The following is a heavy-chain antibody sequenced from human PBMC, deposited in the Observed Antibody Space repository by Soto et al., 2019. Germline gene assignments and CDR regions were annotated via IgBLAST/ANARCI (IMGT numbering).Heavy chain of an antibody. J-gene: IGHJ4*02. CDR1: GFTFSNYA. CDR3: ARGLVAQYYFDY. D-gene: IGHD2-15*01. V-gene: IGHV3-23*01. CDR2: ISSSGGDT. Sequence: GGSMRLSCAASGFTFSNYAVTWVRQAPGKGLEWVSAISSSGGDTYYADSVKGRFTVSRDNSKNTMYLQMNSLRAEDTAIYYCARGLVAQYYFDYWGQGTPVTVSS.